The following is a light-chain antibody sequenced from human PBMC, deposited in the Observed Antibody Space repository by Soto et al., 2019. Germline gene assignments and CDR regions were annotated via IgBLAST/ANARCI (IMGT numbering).Light chain of an antibody. CDR3: QQYGYSPIT. CDR1: QSVINS. V-gene: IGKV3-20*01. CDR2: GAS. J-gene: IGKJ5*01. Sequence: EIVLTQSPGTLSLSPGERATLSCRASQSVINSLAWYQQKPGQAPRLLISGASSRATGIPDRFSGGGSGTDFTLTISRLEPEDFALYYCQQYGYSPITFGQGTRLEI.